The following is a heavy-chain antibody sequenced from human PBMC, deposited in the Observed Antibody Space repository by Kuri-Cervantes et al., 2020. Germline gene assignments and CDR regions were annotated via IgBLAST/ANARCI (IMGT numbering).Heavy chain of an antibody. Sequence: SETLSLTCTVPGGSITSYHWSWIRQPPGKGLEWIGYIYYSGSTNYNPSLKSRVTISVDTSKNQFSLKLSSVTAADTAVYYCASAQERWLHYWYFDLWGRGTLVTVSS. CDR2: IYYSGST. CDR1: GGSITSYH. D-gene: IGHD5-24*01. CDR3: ASAQERWLHYWYFDL. J-gene: IGHJ2*01. V-gene: IGHV4-59*01.